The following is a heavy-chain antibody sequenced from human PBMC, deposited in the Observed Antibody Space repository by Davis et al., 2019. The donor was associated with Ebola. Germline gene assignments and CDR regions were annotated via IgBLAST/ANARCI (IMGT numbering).Heavy chain of an antibody. CDR2: INHSGST. D-gene: IGHD1-26*01. CDR3: AISPYSGSHWGY. V-gene: IGHV4-34*01. Sequence: PSETLSLTCAVYGGSFSGYYWSWIRQPPGKGLEWIGEINHSGSTNYNPSLKSRVTISVDTSKNQFSLKLSSVTAADTAVYYCAISPYSGSHWGYWGQGTLVTVSS. J-gene: IGHJ4*02. CDR1: GGSFSGYY.